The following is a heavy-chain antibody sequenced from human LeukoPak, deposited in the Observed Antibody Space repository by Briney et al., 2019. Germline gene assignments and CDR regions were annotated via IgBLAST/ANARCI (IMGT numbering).Heavy chain of an antibody. CDR2: ISHSGST. CDR3: ARGRVATMGWFDP. CDR1: GGSFSGYY. J-gene: IGHJ5*02. D-gene: IGHD5-12*01. Sequence: SETLSLTCAVYGGSFSGYYWSWIRQPPGKGLEWIGEISHSGSTNYNPSLKSRVTISVDTSKNQFSLKLSSVTAADTAVYYCARGRVATMGWFDPWGQGTLVTVSS. V-gene: IGHV4-34*01.